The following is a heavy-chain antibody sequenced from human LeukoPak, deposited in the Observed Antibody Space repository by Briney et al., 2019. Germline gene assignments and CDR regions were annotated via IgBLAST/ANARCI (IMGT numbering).Heavy chain of an antibody. CDR3: ARRRDPYSSGWYGDY. J-gene: IGHJ4*02. Sequence: GGSLRLSCAASGFTFDDYGMSWVRQAPGKGLEWVSGINWNGGSTGYADSVKGRFTISRDNAKNSLYLQMNSLRAEDTALYYCARRRDPYSSGWYGDYWGQGTLVTVSS. CDR1: GFTFDDYG. CDR2: INWNGGST. V-gene: IGHV3-20*04. D-gene: IGHD6-19*01.